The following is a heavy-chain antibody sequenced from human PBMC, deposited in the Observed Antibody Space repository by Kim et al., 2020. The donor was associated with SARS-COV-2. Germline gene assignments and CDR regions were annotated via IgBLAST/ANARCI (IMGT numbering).Heavy chain of an antibody. CDR1: GGTFSSYA. CDR3: ARVLGFYSSSPDAWFDP. D-gene: IGHD6-6*01. CDR2: IIPILGIA. V-gene: IGHV1-69*04. J-gene: IGHJ5*02. Sequence: SVKVSCKASGGTFSSYAISWVRQAPGQGLEWMGRIIPILGIANYAQKFQGRVTITADKSTSTAYMELSSLRSEDTAVYYCARVLGFYSSSPDAWFDPWGQGTLVTVSS.